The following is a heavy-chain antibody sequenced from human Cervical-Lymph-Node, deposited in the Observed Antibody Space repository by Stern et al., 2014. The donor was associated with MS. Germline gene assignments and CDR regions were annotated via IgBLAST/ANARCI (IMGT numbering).Heavy chain of an antibody. CDR3: ARRGMDV. V-gene: IGHV5-51*01. J-gene: IGHJ6*02. Sequence: EMQLVESGAEVKKPGESLTISCKGFGYSFNIYWIAWVRQRPGKGLVLMGSIYPDDSDPGYSPSFQDQVTFSVDKSISTASLQWSSLKPSDTATYFCARRGMDVWGQGTSVTVSS. CDR2: IYPDDSDP. CDR1: GYSFNIYW.